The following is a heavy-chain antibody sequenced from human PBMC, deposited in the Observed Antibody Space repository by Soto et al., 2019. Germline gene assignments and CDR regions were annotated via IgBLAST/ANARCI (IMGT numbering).Heavy chain of an antibody. Sequence: QVPLVQSGAEVKKPGSSVTVSCKASGGTFSSYAIHWVRQAPGQGLEWMGGIIPMYGPAKYAQRFQGRVTITAYESTTTVYMELTSLTYQDTAVYYCARVTSMVRGVIDNWFDPWGHGTLVTVSS. J-gene: IGHJ5*02. D-gene: IGHD3-10*01. CDR3: ARVTSMVRGVIDNWFDP. V-gene: IGHV1-69*01. CDR1: GGTFSSYA. CDR2: IIPMYGPA.